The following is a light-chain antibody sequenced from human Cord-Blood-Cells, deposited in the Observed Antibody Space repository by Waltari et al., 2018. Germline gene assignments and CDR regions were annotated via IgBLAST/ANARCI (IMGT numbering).Light chain of an antibody. J-gene: IGKJ2*01. CDR3: QQYGSSPLT. CDR2: GAS. V-gene: IGKV3-20*01. CDR1: QSVSSSY. Sequence: EIVLTQSPGTLSLSPGERATLSCRARQSVSSSYLAWYQQNPGQAPRLLIYGASSRATGIPDRFSGSGSGTDFTLTLSRLEPEDFAVYYCQQYGSSPLTFGQGTKLEIK.